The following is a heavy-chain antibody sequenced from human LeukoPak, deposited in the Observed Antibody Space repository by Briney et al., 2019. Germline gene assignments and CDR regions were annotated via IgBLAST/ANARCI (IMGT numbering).Heavy chain of an antibody. J-gene: IGHJ4*02. CDR3: ARPGGSGNYFDY. CDR2: INPNSGGT. Sequence: VASVKVSCKASGGTFSSYAISWVRQAPGQGLEWMGRINPNSGGTNYAQKFQGRVTMTRDTSISTAYMELSRLRSDDTAVYYCARPGGSGNYFDYWSQGTLVTVSS. CDR1: GGTFSSYA. D-gene: IGHD3-16*01. V-gene: IGHV1-2*06.